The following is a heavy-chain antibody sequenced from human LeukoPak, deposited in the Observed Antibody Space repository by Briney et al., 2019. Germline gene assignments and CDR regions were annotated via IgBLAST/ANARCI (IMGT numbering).Heavy chain of an antibody. J-gene: IGHJ4*02. D-gene: IGHD6-19*01. V-gene: IGHV4-59*08. CDR3: ARQSSIWSYSGWYTFYYFDY. CDR1: GGSISSYY. CDR2: IYYSGST. Sequence: SEXLXLTCTVSGGSISSYYWSWIRQPPGKGLEWIGYIYYSGSTNYNPSLKSRVTISVDTSKNQFSLKLSSVTAADTAVYYCARQSSIWSYSGWYTFYYFDYWGQGTLVTVSS.